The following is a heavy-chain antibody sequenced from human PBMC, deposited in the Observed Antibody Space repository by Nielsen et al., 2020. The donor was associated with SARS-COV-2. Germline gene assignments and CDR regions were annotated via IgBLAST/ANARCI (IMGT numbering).Heavy chain of an antibody. J-gene: IGHJ4*02. CDR3: AKDHLRLAGYFDY. CDR2: ISYDGSNK. V-gene: IGHV3-30*18. D-gene: IGHD3-3*02. CDR1: GFTFSSYG. Sequence: GGSLRLSCAASGFTFSSYGMHWVRQAPGKGLEWVAVISYDGSNKYYADSVKGRFTISRDNSKNTLYLQMNSLRAEDTAVYYCAKDHLRLAGYFDYWGQGTLVTVSS.